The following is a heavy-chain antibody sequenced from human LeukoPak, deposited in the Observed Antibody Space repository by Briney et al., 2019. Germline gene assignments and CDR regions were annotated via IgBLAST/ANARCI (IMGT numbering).Heavy chain of an antibody. CDR2: ISYDGSNK. Sequence: GGSLRLSCAASGFTFSSYGMHWVRQAPGKGLEWVAVISYDGSNKYYADSVKGRFTISRDNSENTLYLQMNSLRAEDTAVYYCAKDQGGYGDYFDYWGQGTLVTVSS. V-gene: IGHV3-30*18. CDR1: GFTFSSYG. D-gene: IGHD4-17*01. J-gene: IGHJ4*02. CDR3: AKDQGGYGDYFDY.